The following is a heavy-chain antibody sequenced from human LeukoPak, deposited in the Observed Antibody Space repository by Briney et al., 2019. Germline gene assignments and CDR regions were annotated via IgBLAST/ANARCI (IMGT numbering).Heavy chain of an antibody. V-gene: IGHV4-39*01. J-gene: IGHJ4*02. CDR1: GGSISSSSYY. Sequence: PSETLSLTCTVSGGSISSSSYYWAWIRQPPGKGLEWIGSIYYSGSTYYNPSLKSRVTISVDPSKNQISLKLSSVTAADTAVYYCARHFTSFDYWGQGTLVTVSS. CDR2: IYYSGST. CDR3: ARHFTSFDY.